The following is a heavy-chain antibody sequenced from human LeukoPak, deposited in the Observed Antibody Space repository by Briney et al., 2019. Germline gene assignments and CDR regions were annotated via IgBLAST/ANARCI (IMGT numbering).Heavy chain of an antibody. D-gene: IGHD6-19*01. J-gene: IGHJ6*02. V-gene: IGHV1-2*02. CDR2: INPNSGGT. CDR1: GYTFTGYY. CDR3: ASRSSGWYYYGMDV. Sequence: ASVKVSCKASGYTFTGYYMHWVRQAPGQGLEWMGWINPNSGGTNYAQKFQGRVTVSRDTSISTAYMELSRLRSDDTAVYYCASRSSGWYYYGMDVRGQGTTVTVSS.